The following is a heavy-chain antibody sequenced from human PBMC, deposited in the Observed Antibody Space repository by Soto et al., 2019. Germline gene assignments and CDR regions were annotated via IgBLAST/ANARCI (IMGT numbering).Heavy chain of an antibody. CDR1: GFTFSTYW. CDR3: ARDRGWNIVVVPASFDF. J-gene: IGHJ4*02. CDR2: IQQDGSEK. D-gene: IGHD2-2*01. Sequence: LRLSCAVSGFTFSTYWMSWVRQTPGKGLEWVANIQQDGSEKYYVDSVKGRFTISRDNAKNSLFLQMNSLRVEDTAVYYCARDRGWNIVVVPASFDFWGQGALVTVSS. V-gene: IGHV3-7*01.